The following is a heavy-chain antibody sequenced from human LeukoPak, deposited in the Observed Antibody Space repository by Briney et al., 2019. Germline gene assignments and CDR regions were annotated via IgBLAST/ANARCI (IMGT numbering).Heavy chain of an antibody. Sequence: SVKVSCKASGGTFSSYAISWVRQAPGQGLEWMGRIIPILGIANYAQKFQGRVTITADKSTSTAYMELSSLRSEDTAVYYCARVGPHDYYDSSGHDAFDIWGQGTMVTVSS. CDR3: ARVGPHDYYDSSGHDAFDI. CDR2: IIPILGIA. CDR1: GGTFSSYA. V-gene: IGHV1-69*04. D-gene: IGHD3-22*01. J-gene: IGHJ3*02.